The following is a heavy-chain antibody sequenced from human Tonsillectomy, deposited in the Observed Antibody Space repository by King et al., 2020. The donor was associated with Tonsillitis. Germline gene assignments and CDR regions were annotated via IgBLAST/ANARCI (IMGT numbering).Heavy chain of an antibody. J-gene: IGHJ4*02. D-gene: IGHD6-19*01. CDR2: LYYSGST. CDR1: GGSLSSHH. V-gene: IGHV4-59*11. Sequence: VQLQESGPGLVKPSETLSLTCTVSGGSLSSHHWSWVRQSPGKGLEGIGYLYYSGSTKYNPSLKSRVTISGDTAKNQFSLKLASVTAADTAVYFCAGTRSSAFYYDFWGQGSLVTVSS. CDR3: AGTRSSAFYYDF.